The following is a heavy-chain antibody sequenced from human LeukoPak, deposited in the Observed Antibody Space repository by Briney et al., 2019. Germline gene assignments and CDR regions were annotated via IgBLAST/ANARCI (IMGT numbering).Heavy chain of an antibody. V-gene: IGHV1-2*02. CDR2: INPNSGGT. CDR1: GYTFTGHY. CDR3: ARDQVARDIVLVLAATGTIDY. Sequence: GASVKVSCKASGYTFTGHYIHRVRQAPGQGLEWMGWINPNSGGTTYAQKFQGRVTMTRDTSISTAYMELNNLRSDDTAVYYCARDQVARDIVLVLAATGTIDYWGQGTMVTVSS. J-gene: IGHJ4*02. D-gene: IGHD2-15*01.